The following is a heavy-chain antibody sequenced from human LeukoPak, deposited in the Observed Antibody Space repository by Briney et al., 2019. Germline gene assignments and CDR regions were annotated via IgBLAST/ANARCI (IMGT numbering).Heavy chain of an antibody. CDR3: ARANGGYDYVWGSYRRPGIAFDI. Sequence: SETLSLTCTVSGGSISSSSYYWGWIRQPPGKGLEWIGSIYYSGSTYYNPSLKSRVTISVDTSKNQFSLKLSSVTAADTAVYYCARANGGYDYVWGSYRRPGIAFDIWGQGTMVTVSS. CDR1: GGSISSSSYY. V-gene: IGHV4-39*07. CDR2: IYYSGST. D-gene: IGHD3-16*02. J-gene: IGHJ3*02.